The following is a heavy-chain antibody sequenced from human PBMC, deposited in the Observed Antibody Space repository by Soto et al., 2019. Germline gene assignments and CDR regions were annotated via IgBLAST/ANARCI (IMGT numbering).Heavy chain of an antibody. Sequence: GGSQRLSCAASGFNLNRYAMPWVRQAPGKGLEWVAVISYDGSNKYYADSVKGRFTISRDNSKNTLYLQMNSLRAEDTAVYYCARSYDILTGPPPPFYGLDVWGQRTTVTVSS. CDR2: ISYDGSNK. V-gene: IGHV3-30-3*01. CDR3: ARSYDILTGPPPPFYGLDV. CDR1: GFNLNRYA. J-gene: IGHJ6*02. D-gene: IGHD3-9*01.